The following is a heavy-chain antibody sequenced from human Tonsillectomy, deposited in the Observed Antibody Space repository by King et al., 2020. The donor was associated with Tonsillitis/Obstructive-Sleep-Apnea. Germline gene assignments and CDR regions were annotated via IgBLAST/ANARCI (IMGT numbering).Heavy chain of an antibody. J-gene: IGHJ3*02. V-gene: IGHV3-33*01. CDR3: ARGTSCSGGSCYPWNDAFDI. D-gene: IGHD2-15*01. Sequence: VQLVESGGGVVQPGRSLRLSCAASGFTFSSYGMHWVRQAPGKGLEWVAIIWYDGSDKYYADSVKGRFTISRDNSKNTLYLETSSLRAEDTAVYYWARGTSCSGGSCYPWNDAFDIWGQGTMVTVSS. CDR2: IWYDGSDK. CDR1: GFTFSSYG.